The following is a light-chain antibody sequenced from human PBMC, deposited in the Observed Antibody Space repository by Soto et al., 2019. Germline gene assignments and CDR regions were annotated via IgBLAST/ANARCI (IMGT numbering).Light chain of an antibody. Sequence: DIQMTQSPSSLYASVGDRVTITCRASRSVSKYLNWYLQRLGEAPKLLIYGASSLQTGVPSRFSGSGSGTDFTLTISSLQPEDFATYYCQQSFLSPWTFGHGTKVELK. CDR3: QQSFLSPWT. CDR2: GAS. J-gene: IGKJ1*01. V-gene: IGKV1-39*01. CDR1: RSVSKY.